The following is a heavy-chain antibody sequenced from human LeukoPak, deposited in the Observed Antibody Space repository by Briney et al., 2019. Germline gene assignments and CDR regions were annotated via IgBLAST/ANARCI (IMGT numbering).Heavy chain of an antibody. J-gene: IGHJ6*02. CDR1: GGTFSSYA. V-gene: IGHV1-69*13. Sequence: SVKVSCKASGGTFSSYAISWVRQAPGQGLEWMGGIIAIFVTANYAQKFQGRVTIIADESTSTVYMELSSLRSEDTAVYYCAKSGWYYDTSGSRYYYSMDVWGQGTTVTVSS. D-gene: IGHD3-22*01. CDR2: IIAIFVTA. CDR3: AKSGWYYDTSGSRYYYSMDV.